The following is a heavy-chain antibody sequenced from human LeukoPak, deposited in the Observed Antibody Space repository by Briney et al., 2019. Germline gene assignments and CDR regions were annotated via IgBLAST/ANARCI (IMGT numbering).Heavy chain of an antibody. CDR1: GYTFTGYY. Sequence: GASVKVSCKASGYTFTGYYMHWVRQAPGQGLEWMGWINPNRGGTNYAQKFQGRVTMTRDTSISTAYMELSRLRSDDTAVYYCARVPYYYGSGGFDYWGQGTLVTVSS. J-gene: IGHJ4*02. D-gene: IGHD3-10*01. CDR2: INPNRGGT. CDR3: ARVPYYYGSGGFDY. V-gene: IGHV1-2*02.